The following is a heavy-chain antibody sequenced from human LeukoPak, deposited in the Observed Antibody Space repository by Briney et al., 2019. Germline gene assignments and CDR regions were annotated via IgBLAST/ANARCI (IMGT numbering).Heavy chain of an antibody. CDR1: GFTFSSYD. V-gene: IGHV3-13*01. Sequence: GGSLRLSCAASGFTFSSYDMHWVRQATGKGLEWVSAIGTAGDTYYPGSVKGRFTISRENAKNSLYLQMNSLRAGDTAVYYCARWGYSSSLGLYYFDYWAREPWSPSPQ. CDR2: IGTAGDT. CDR3: ARWGYSSSLGLYYFDY. J-gene: IGHJ4*02. D-gene: IGHD6-13*01.